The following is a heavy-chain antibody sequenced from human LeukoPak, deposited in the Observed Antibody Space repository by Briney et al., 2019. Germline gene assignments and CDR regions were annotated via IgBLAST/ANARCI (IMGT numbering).Heavy chain of an antibody. V-gene: IGHV3-23*01. J-gene: IGHJ4*02. CDR2: ISGSGGST. Sequence: PGGSLRLSCAASGFTLSSYGMNWVRQAPGKGLEWVSAISGSGGSTYYADSVKGRFTISRDNSKNTLYLQMNSLRAEDTAVYYCARTAAGRENYWGQGTLVTVSS. CDR3: ARTAAGRENY. D-gene: IGHD6-13*01. CDR1: GFTLSSYG.